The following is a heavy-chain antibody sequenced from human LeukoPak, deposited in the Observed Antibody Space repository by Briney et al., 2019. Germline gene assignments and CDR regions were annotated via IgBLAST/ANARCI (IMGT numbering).Heavy chain of an antibody. J-gene: IGHJ4*02. CDR3: ARGKGGPNY. CDR1: RLTFNSNA. Sequence: GGSLRLSCAVSRLTFNSNAMYWVRQAPGKGLEWVANIKQDGSEKYYVDSVKGRFTISRDNAKNSLYLQMNSLRAEDTAVYYCARGKGGPNYWGQGTLVTVSS. D-gene: IGHD3-16*01. CDR2: IKQDGSEK. V-gene: IGHV3-7*01.